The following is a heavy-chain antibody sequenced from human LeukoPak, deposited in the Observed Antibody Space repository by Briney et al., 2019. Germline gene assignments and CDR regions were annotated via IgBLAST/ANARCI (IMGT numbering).Heavy chain of an antibody. Sequence: GSLRLSCAASGFIFSSYDMCWVRQPPGKGLEWIGEINHSGSTNYNPSLKSRVTISVDTSKNQFSLKLSSVTAADTAVYYCARGGPPYQLLSWFGNYYYYGMDVWGQGTTVTVSS. CDR1: GFIFSSYD. CDR3: ARGGPPYQLLSWFGNYYYYGMDV. CDR2: INHSGST. J-gene: IGHJ6*02. D-gene: IGHD2-2*01. V-gene: IGHV4-34*01.